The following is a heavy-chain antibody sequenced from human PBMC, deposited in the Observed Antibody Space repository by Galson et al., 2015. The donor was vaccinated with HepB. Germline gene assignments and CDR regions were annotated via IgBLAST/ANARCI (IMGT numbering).Heavy chain of an antibody. V-gene: IGHV3-48*02. D-gene: IGHD1-26*01. CDR3: ARSGNYYLDY. CDR1: GFTFNNYN. CDR2: ISHSTNSI. J-gene: IGHJ4*02. Sequence: SLRLSCAASGFTFNNYNMNWVRQAPGKGLEWASYISHSTNSIYYADSVKGRFTISRDNAKNSLYLQMNSLRDEDTAVYYCARSGNYYLDYWGQGTLVTVSS.